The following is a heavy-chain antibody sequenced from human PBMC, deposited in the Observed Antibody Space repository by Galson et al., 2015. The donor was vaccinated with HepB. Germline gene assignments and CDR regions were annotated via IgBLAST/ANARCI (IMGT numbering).Heavy chain of an antibody. CDR1: GFTFSNAW. CDR2: IKSNIGGGTT. CDR3: TTDPQGGLRGGDY. V-gene: IGHV3-15*01. D-gene: IGHD3-10*01. J-gene: IGHJ4*02. Sequence: SLRLSCAASGFTFSNAWMSWVRQAPGKGLEWVGRIKSNIGGGTTDYAAPVKDRFTISRDDSKNTLYLEMNSLKTEDTAVYYCTTDPQGGLRGGDYWGQGTLVTVSS.